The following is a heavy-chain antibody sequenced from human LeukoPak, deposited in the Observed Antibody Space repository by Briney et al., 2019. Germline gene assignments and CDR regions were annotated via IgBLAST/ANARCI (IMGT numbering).Heavy chain of an antibody. CDR3: ARFVADSSSQY. CDR1: RYTFTNYA. Sequence: GASVKVSCKASRYTFTNYAFSWVRQAPGRGLEWMGWISAYNGNTNYAQKLQGRVTMTTDTSTSTAYMELSRLRSDDTAVYYCARFVADSSSQYWGQGTLVTVSS. J-gene: IGHJ4*02. V-gene: IGHV1-18*01. CDR2: ISAYNGNT. D-gene: IGHD6-6*01.